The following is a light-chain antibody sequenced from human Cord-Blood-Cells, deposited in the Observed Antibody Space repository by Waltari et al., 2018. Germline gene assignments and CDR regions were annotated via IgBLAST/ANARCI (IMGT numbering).Light chain of an antibody. J-gene: IGLJ3*02. CDR2: GNS. CDR3: QSYDSSLSGSWV. Sequence: QSVLTQPPSVSGAPGQMVTIPCTVTSPNLRAGYDVNWYQQLPGTAPKLLIYGNSNRPSGVPDRFSGSKSGTSASLAITGLQAEDEADYYCQSYDSSLSGSWVFGGGTKLTVL. V-gene: IGLV1-40*01. CDR1: SPNLRAGYD.